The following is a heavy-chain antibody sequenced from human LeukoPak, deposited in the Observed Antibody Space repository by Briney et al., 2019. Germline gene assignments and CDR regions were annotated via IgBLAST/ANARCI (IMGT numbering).Heavy chain of an antibody. Sequence: NPSETLSLTCTVSGGSISRGDYYWSWIRQPPGKGLEWIGYIYYSGSTYYNPSLQSRVTISVDTSKNQFSLKLSSVTAADTAVYYCARDVYSGSHGGWYFDLWGRGTLVTVSS. J-gene: IGHJ2*01. D-gene: IGHD1-26*01. CDR1: GGSISRGDYY. CDR2: IYYSGST. V-gene: IGHV4-30-4*08. CDR3: ARDVYSGSHGGWYFDL.